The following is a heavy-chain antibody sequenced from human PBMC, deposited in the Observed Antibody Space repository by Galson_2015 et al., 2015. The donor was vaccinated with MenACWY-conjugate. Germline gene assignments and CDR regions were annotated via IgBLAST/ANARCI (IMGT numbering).Heavy chain of an antibody. Sequence: SLRLSCAASGFTFSSYAMTWVRQAPGKGLEWVSTISGSGGSTYYADSVKGRFTISRDNSKNTLFLQMNSLRVDDTAVYYCAGVAHASGISFYGMEIWGQGTTVTVSS. CDR1: GFTFSSYA. CDR2: ISGSGGST. V-gene: IGHV3-23*01. CDR3: AGVAHASGISFYGMEI. J-gene: IGHJ6*02. D-gene: IGHD3-10*01.